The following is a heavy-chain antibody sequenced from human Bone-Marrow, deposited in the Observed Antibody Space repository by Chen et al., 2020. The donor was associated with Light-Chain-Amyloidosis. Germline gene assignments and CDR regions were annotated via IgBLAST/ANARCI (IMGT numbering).Heavy chain of an antibody. CDR1: GFTFSSYG. Sequence: VQLVESGGGVVQPGRSRRLSCVASGFTFSSYGIFWVRQAPGKGLEWVARMNSAGSGTSYADSVKGRFIISRDNAKNTLYLQMNSLRPEDTAVYYCAKAGSYRFDSWGQGTLVTVSS. CDR2: MNSAGSGT. CDR3: AKAGSYRFDS. J-gene: IGHJ4*02. D-gene: IGHD1-26*01. V-gene: IGHV3-74*02.